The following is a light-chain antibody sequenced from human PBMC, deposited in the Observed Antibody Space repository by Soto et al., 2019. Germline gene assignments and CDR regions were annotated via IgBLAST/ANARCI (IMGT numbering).Light chain of an antibody. J-gene: IGLJ2*01. CDR1: SSDVGGYNY. CDR3: SSYTSSSTLV. Sequence: QSALTQPASVSGSPGQSITISCTGTSSDVGGYNYVSWYQQNPGKAPKLMIYDVSNRPSGVSNRFSGSKSGNTASLTISGLQAEDEADYYCSSYTSSSTLVFGGGTNLTVL. CDR2: DVS. V-gene: IGLV2-14*01.